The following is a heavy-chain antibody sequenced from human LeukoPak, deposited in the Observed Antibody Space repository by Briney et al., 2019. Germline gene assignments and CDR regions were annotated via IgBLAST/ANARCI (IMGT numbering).Heavy chain of an antibody. CDR2: IRYDGSNK. D-gene: IGHD2-2*01. CDR3: AVDIVVVPAAAFDY. V-gene: IGHV3-30*02. J-gene: IGHJ4*02. CDR1: GFTFSSYG. Sequence: PGGSLRLSCAASGFTFSSYGMHWVRQAPGKGLEWVAFIRYDGSNKYYADSVKGRFTISRDNSKNTLYLQMNSLRAEDTAVYYCAVDIVVVPAAAFDYWGQGTLVTVSS.